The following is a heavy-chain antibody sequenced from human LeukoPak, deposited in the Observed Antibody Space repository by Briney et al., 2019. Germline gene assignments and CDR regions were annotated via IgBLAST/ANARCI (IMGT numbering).Heavy chain of an antibody. Sequence: SQTLSLTCAISGDSVSSNSAAWNWIRQSPSRGLEWLGRTYYRSKWYNDYAVSVKSRITINPDTSKNQFSLQLNSVTPEDTAVYYCARDLLSYYYGSGSCYNGPHGMDVWGQGTTVTVSS. J-gene: IGHJ6*02. CDR3: ARDLLSYYYGSGSCYNGPHGMDV. V-gene: IGHV6-1*01. CDR1: GDSVSSNSAA. D-gene: IGHD3-10*01. CDR2: TYYRSKWYN.